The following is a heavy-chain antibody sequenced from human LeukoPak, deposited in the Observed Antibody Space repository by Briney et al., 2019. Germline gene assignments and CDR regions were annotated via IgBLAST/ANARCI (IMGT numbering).Heavy chain of an antibody. CDR3: AKDSSLGYCSGGSCYYFDY. J-gene: IGHJ4*02. V-gene: IGHV3-23*01. CDR2: ISGSGGST. D-gene: IGHD2-15*01. Sequence: GGSLRLSCAASGFTFSSYAMSWVRQAPGKGLEWVSAISGSGGSTYYADSVKGRFTISRDNSKNTLYLQMNSLRAEDTAVYYRAKDSSLGYCSGGSCYYFDYWGQGTLVTVSS. CDR1: GFTFSSYA.